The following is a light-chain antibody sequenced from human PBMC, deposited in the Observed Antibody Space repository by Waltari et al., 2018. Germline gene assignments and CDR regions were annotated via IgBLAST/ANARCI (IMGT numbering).Light chain of an antibody. V-gene: IGLV3-1*01. Sequence: SYELSQTPSVSVSPGQTATIPCSGASLGDKYVSWYQQKAGQSPVRVIYEDYKRPSGIPERFSGSSSGNTATLTISGTQAMDEADYYCHAWDTNTAVFGGGTKVTVL. CDR2: EDY. CDR3: HAWDTNTAV. CDR1: SLGDKY. J-gene: IGLJ2*01.